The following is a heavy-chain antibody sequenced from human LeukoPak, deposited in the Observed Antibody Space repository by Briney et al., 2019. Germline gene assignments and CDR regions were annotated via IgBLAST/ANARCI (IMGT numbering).Heavy chain of an antibody. CDR2: ISSSGSTI. D-gene: IGHD6-19*01. J-gene: IGHJ6*03. CDR3: AREEAGYYYYYMDV. Sequence: GGSLRHSCAASGFTFSDYYMSWIRQAPGKGLEWVSYISSSGSTIYYADSVKGRFTISRDNAKNSLYLQMNSLRAEDTAVYYCAREEAGYYYYYMDVWGKGTTVTVSS. CDR1: GFTFSDYY. V-gene: IGHV3-11*01.